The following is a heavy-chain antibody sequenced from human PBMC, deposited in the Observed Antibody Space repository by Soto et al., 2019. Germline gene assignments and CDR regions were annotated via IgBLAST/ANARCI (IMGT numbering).Heavy chain of an antibody. CDR3: ARPPQGYDSSGYYY. CDR2: IYYSGST. D-gene: IGHD3-22*01. CDR1: GGSISRSSYY. V-gene: IGHV4-39*01. Sequence: SSETLSLTCTVSGGSISRSSYYWGWIRQPPGKGLEWIGNIYYSGSTYYNPSLKSRVTISVDTSKNQFSLKLSSVTAADTVVYYCARPPQGYDSSGYYYGGQGTLVTVS. J-gene: IGHJ4*02.